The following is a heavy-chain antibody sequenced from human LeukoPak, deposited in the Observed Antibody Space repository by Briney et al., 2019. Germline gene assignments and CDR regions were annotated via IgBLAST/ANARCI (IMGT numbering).Heavy chain of an antibody. CDR1: GYTFSNYY. D-gene: IGHD2-15*01. CDR2: INPNTGGA. Sequence: ASVKVSYKTSGYTFSNYYIHWLRQAPGQGLEWMGRINPNTGGANYAQNFQGRVTMTRDTSTSTAYMDLSRLTSDDTAIYYCAITYSNNAFDVWGQGTVVTVSS. CDR3: AITYSNNAFDV. J-gene: IGHJ3*01. V-gene: IGHV1-2*06.